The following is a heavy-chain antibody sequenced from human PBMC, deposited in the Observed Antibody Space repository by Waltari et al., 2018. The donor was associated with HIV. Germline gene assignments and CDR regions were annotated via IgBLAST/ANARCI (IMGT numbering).Heavy chain of an antibody. CDR1: GGSFSGYY. CDR2: NKHSGST. D-gene: IGHD5-18*01. CDR3: ARVGVDTAMVTYYFDY. V-gene: IGHV4-34*01. J-gene: IGHJ4*02. Sequence: QVQLQQWGAGLLKPSETLSLTCAVYGGSFSGYYWSWIRQPPGKGLDWIGENKHSGSTNYNPALKSRVTISVETSKNQFSLKLSSVTAADTAVYYCARVGVDTAMVTYYFDYWGQGTLVTVSS.